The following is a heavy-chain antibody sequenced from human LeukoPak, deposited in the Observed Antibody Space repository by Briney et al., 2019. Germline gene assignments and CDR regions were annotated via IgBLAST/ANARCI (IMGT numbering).Heavy chain of an antibody. CDR1: GFTFSSYA. CDR3: AKDIQLLPGLYYFDY. D-gene: IGHD2-15*01. J-gene: IGHJ4*02. V-gene: IGHV3-23*01. CDR2: ISGSGGGT. Sequence: PGGSLRLSCAASGFTFSSYAMSWVRQAPGKGLEWVSAISGSGGGTYYADSVKGRFTISRDNSKNTLYLQMNSLRAEDTAVYYCAKDIQLLPGLYYFDYWGQGTLVTVSS.